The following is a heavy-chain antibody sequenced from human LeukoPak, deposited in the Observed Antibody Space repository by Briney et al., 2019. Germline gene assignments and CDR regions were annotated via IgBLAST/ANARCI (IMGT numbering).Heavy chain of an antibody. CDR3: AREAIKYYYDSSGYPRPI. CDR1: GGSISSYY. V-gene: IGHV4-59*12. D-gene: IGHD3-22*01. Sequence: SETLSLTCTVSGGSISSYYWSWIRQPPGKGLEWIGYIYYSGSTNYNPSLKSRVTISVDTSKNQFSLKLSSVTAADTAVYYCAREAIKYYYDSSGYPRPIWGQGTLVTVSS. CDR2: IYYSGST. J-gene: IGHJ4*02.